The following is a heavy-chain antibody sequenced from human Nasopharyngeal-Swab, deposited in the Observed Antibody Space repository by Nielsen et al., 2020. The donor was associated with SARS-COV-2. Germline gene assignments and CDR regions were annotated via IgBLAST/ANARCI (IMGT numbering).Heavy chain of an antibody. J-gene: IGHJ5*02. Sequence: WIRQPPGKGLEWIGSIYYSGSTYYNPSLESRVTISVDTSKNQFSLKLSSVTAADTAVYYCARWRIAAAGNNWFDPWGQGTLVPSPQ. CDR2: IYYSGST. V-gene: IGHV4-39*01. D-gene: IGHD6-13*01. CDR3: ARWRIAAAGNNWFDP.